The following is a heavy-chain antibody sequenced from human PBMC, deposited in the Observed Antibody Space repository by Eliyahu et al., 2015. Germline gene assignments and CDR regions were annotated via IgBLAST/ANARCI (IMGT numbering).Heavy chain of an antibody. Sequence: QITLKESGPTLVKPTQTLTLTCDVSGFSLRASGEGVAWIRQPPGKALEWLAVXYWDDDKRYSPSLESRLTITKDTSKNQVVLTMTDVDSVDTATYFCAHRRAGYITVGSCYAFDYWGQGTLVTVSS. J-gene: IGHJ4*02. V-gene: IGHV2-5*02. CDR2: XYWDDDK. D-gene: IGHD2-15*01. CDR1: GFSLRASGEG. CDR3: AHRRAGYITVGSCYAFDY.